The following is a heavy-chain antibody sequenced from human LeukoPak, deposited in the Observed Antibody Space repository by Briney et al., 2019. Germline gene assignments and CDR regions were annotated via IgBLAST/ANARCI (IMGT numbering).Heavy chain of an antibody. J-gene: IGHJ2*01. CDR3: ARHFLDGYNYDWYFDL. D-gene: IGHD5-24*01. CDR2: INPNSGGT. CDR1: GYTFTGYY. Sequence: ASVKVSCEASGYTFTGYYMHWVRQAPGQGLEWMGWINPNSGGTNYAQKFQGRVTMTRDTSISTAYMELSRLRSDDTAVYYCARHFLDGYNYDWYFDLWGRGTLVTVSS. V-gene: IGHV1-2*02.